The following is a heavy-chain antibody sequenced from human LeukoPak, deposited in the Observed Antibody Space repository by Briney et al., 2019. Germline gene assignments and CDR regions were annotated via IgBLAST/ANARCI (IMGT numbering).Heavy chain of an antibody. J-gene: IGHJ4*02. CDR3: PRVYIRTRFHY. Sequence: GGSLRFSCAGSGFTYSTNAMTWLRQAPRKGLEWVSTISGSGGRTFYADSVKGRFAISRDDSKNTLYLQMNSLRAEDTAVYYWPRVYIRTRFHYWGQGTLVTVSS. V-gene: IGHV3-23*01. CDR1: GFTYSTNA. CDR2: ISGSGGRT. D-gene: IGHD1-14*01.